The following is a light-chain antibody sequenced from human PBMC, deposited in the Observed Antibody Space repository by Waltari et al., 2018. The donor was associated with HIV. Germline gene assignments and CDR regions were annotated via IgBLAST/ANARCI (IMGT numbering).Light chain of an antibody. CDR1: QSIATY. CDR3: QQSYSVPFT. CDR2: ATS. J-gene: IGKJ3*01. Sequence: DIQMTQSPSSLSASVGDRVTIACRASQSIATYLNWYHQKPGKAPKLVIYATSALQSGVPSRFSGSGSGTDFTLTIGSLQPEDFGTYYCQQSYSVPFTFGPGTKVYIK. V-gene: IGKV1-39*01.